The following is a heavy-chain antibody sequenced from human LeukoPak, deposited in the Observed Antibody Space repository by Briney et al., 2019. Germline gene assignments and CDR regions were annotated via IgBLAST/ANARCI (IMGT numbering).Heavy chain of an antibody. V-gene: IGHV3-11*01. J-gene: IGHJ4*02. Sequence: PGGSLRLSCAASGFTFSDYDMSWIRQAPGQGLDWASYISSSGSTVYYADSVKGRFTVSRDNAKNSLYLQMNGLRAEDTAVYYCARELIMVRGVIGYWGQGTLVTVSS. CDR3: ARELIMVRGVIGY. CDR1: GFTFSDYD. CDR2: ISSSGSTV. D-gene: IGHD3-10*01.